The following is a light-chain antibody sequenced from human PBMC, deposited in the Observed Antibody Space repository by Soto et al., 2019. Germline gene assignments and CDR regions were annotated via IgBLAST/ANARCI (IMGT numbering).Light chain of an antibody. CDR3: SSYAASNNFYFV. CDR1: SSDVGGYNY. J-gene: IGLJ3*02. Sequence: LTPPSTATVSIGLSVTISCTGTSSDVGGYNYVSWYQQYPGRAPKLMIYEVTKRPSGVPDRFSGSKSGNTASLTVSGLQAEDEADYYCSSYAASNNFYFVFGGGTQLTVL. V-gene: IGLV2-8*01. CDR2: EVT.